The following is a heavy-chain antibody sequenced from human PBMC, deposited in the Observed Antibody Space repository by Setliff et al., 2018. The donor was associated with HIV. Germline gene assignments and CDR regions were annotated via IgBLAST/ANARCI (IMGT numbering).Heavy chain of an antibody. V-gene: IGHV1-69*05. CDR3: AREEYNFWSVYSRVGYFDY. Sequence: SVKVSCKASGGTFSSYAISWVRQAPGQGLEWMGGIIPIFGTANYAQKFQGRVTITTDESTSTAYMELSSLRSEDTAVYYCAREEYNFWSVYSRVGYFDYWGQGTLVTVSS. J-gene: IGHJ4*02. CDR1: GGTFSSYA. D-gene: IGHD3-3*01. CDR2: IIPIFGTA.